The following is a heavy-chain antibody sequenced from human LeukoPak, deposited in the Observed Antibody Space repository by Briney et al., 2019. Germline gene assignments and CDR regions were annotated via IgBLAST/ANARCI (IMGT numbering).Heavy chain of an antibody. CDR2: IYSGGST. J-gene: IGHJ4*02. D-gene: IGHD3-10*01. Sequence: PGGSLRLSCAASGFTVSSNYMSWVRQAPGKGLEWVSVIYSGGSTYYADSVKGRFTISRDNSKNTLYLQMNSLRAEDTAVYYCARDPSLIGASYFDYWGQGTLVTVSS. CDR3: ARDPSLIGASYFDY. V-gene: IGHV3-66*01. CDR1: GFTVSSNY.